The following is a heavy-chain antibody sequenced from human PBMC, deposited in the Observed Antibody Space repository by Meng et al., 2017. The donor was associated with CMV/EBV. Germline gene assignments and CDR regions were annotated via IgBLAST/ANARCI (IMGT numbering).Heavy chain of an antibody. Sequence: LSLTCAASGFTFSSYSMNWVRQAPGKGLEWVSSISSSSYIYYADSVKGRFTIPRDNAKNSLYLQMNSLRAEDTAVYYCARDYPLRSYVGYGMDVWGQGTTVTVSS. CDR3: ARDYPLRSYVGYGMDV. V-gene: IGHV3-21*01. J-gene: IGHJ6*02. CDR1: GFTFSSYS. D-gene: IGHD3-3*01. CDR2: ISSSSYI.